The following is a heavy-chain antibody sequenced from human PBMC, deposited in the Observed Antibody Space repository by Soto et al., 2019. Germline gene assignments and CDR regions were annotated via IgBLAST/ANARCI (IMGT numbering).Heavy chain of an antibody. J-gene: IGHJ3*02. CDR2: ISAGGGST. V-gene: IGHV3-23*01. D-gene: IGHD4-17*01. CDR1: GCTFSTYA. Sequence: TGVSLRLSCAASGCTFSTYAMSWVRRAPGKGLEWASAISAGGGSTYYADFVKGRFTISRDNSINTLYLQMNSLRTEDTAVYYCAHPRGYGVFDAYDIWGQGAMVAVSS. CDR3: AHPRGYGVFDAYDI.